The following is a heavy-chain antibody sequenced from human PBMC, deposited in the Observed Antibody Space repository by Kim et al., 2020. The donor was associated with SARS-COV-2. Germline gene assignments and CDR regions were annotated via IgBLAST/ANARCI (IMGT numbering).Heavy chain of an antibody. CDR1: GFTFSSYG. D-gene: IGHD6-19*01. CDR2: IWYDGSNK. J-gene: IGHJ4*02. V-gene: IGHV3-33*01. CDR3: AREASSCGLAVAGIRCAYYFDY. Sequence: GGSLRLSCAASGFTFSSYGMHWVRQAPGKGLEWVAVIWYDGSNKYYADSVKGRFTISRDNSKNTLYLQMNSLRAEDTAVYYCAREASSCGLAVAGIRCAYYFDYWGQGTLVTVSS.